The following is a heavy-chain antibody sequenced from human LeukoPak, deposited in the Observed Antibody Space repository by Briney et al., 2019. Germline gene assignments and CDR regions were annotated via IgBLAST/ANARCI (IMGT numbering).Heavy chain of an antibody. Sequence: GGSLRLSCAASGFTFSNYWMTWVRHAPGKGLEWVANIKQDGTEKYYVDSVKGGFTISRDNAENSLYLQMNSLRAEDTAVYYCTRDTGCPGGTCSSFYDYWGQGTLVTVSS. CDR1: GFTFSNYW. D-gene: IGHD2-15*01. J-gene: IGHJ4*02. V-gene: IGHV3-7*01. CDR3: TRDTGCPGGTCSSFYDY. CDR2: IKQDGTEK.